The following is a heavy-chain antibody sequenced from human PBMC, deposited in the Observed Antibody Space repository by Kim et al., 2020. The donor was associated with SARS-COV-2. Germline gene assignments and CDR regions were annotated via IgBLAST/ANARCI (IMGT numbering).Heavy chain of an antibody. D-gene: IGHD3-10*01. CDR2: ISYDGSNK. CDR1: GFTFSSYA. Sequence: GGSLRLSCAASGFTFSSYAMHWIRQAPGKRLEWVAVISYDGSNKYYEDSVKGRFTISRDNSKNTLYLQMNSLRAEDTAVYYCARESWFGLWGQGTLVTVSS. J-gene: IGHJ4*02. V-gene: IGHV3-30*04. CDR3: ARESWFGL.